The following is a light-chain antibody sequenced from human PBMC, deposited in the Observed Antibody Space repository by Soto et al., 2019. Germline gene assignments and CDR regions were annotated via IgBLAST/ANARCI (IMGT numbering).Light chain of an antibody. Sequence: EIQMTQSPSILSASVGDRVTITCRASQSISSWLAWYQQKPGKAPKLLIYKASGLESGVPSRFSGSGSGTDFTLTISSLQPEDVASYYCQNHDSAPITFGQGTRLEIK. CDR1: QSISSW. V-gene: IGKV1-5*03. CDR3: QNHDSAPIT. J-gene: IGKJ5*01. CDR2: KAS.